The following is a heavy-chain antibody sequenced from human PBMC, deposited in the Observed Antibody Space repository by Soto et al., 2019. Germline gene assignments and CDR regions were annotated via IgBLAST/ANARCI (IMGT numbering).Heavy chain of an antibody. CDR3: ARDPRSITGTTSSEDFQH. V-gene: IGHV1-69*01. CDR2: IIPILGIT. D-gene: IGHD1-20*01. CDR1: GGTFSGYA. Sequence: QAQLMQSGAEVKKPGSSVKVSCKASGGTFSGYAISWVRQAPGQGLEWMGGIIPILGITNYAQKFQGRITGAADEGTGTVYMDLRSLRCEETAVYDCARDPRSITGTTSSEDFQHWGQGTLVSVSS. J-gene: IGHJ1*01.